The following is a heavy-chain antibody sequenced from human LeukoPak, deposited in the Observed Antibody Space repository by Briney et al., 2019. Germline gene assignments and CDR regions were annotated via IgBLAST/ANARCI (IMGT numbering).Heavy chain of an antibody. J-gene: IGHJ4*02. D-gene: IGHD2-15*01. CDR2: IYYSGSI. CDR3: ARAPEVLLAGFDY. Sequence: SETQSLTCTVSGGSISSGGYYWSWIRKHPGKGLEWIGYIYYSGSIYYNPSLKSRVTISVDTSKNQFSLKLSSVTAADTAVYYCARAPEVLLAGFDYWGQGTLVTVSS. V-gene: IGHV4-31*03. CDR1: GGSISSGGYY.